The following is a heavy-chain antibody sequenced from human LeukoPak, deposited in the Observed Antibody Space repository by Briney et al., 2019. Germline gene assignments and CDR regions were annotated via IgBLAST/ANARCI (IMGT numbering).Heavy chain of an antibody. CDR2: IYYSGST. D-gene: IGHD1-26*01. J-gene: IGHJ4*02. Sequence: SETLSLTCTVSGGSISSYYWSWIRQPPGKGLEWIGYIYYSGSTNYNPSLKSRVTISVDTSKNQFSLKLSSVTAADTAVYYCARDPRGSYGIDYWGQGTLVTVSS. V-gene: IGHV4-59*01. CDR1: GGSISSYY. CDR3: ARDPRGSYGIDY.